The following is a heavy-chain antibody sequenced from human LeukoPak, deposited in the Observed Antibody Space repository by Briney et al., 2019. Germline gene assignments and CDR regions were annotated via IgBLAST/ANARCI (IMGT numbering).Heavy chain of an antibody. Sequence: PGGSLRLSCAASGFTFSNFVMNWVRQAPGKGLQWVSTIGAGGVNTFYADSVKGRFTISRDDSQNTLYLQLNSLRAEGTAFYCCAKGDTVFRGGPDYWGQGTLVTVSS. CDR2: IGAGGVNT. CDR1: GFTFSNFV. V-gene: IGHV3-23*01. D-gene: IGHD3-10*01. CDR3: AKGDTVFRGGPDY. J-gene: IGHJ4*02.